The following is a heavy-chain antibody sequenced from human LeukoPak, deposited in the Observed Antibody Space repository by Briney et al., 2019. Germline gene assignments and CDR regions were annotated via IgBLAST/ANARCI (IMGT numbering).Heavy chain of an antibody. CDR2: INTNTGNP. CDR1: GYTFTSYA. D-gene: IGHD6-19*01. J-gene: IGHJ4*02. Sequence: GASVKVSCKASGYTFTSYAMNWVRQAPGQGLEWMGWINTNTGNPTYAQGFTGRFVFSLDTSVSTAYLQISSLKAEDTAVYYCARGWIRSVAVAATPDYWGQGTLVTVSS. CDR3: ARGWIRSVAVAATPDY. V-gene: IGHV7-4-1*02.